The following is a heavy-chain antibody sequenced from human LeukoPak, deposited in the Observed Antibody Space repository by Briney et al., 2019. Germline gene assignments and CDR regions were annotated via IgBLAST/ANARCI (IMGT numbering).Heavy chain of an antibody. Sequence: GGSLRLSCAASGFTFSSYWMSWVRQAPGKGLEWVANIKQDGSEKYYVDSVEGRFTITRDNAKNSLYLQLDSLRAEDTAVYYCARDNMKDGGIAAAATDYWGQGTLVTVSS. J-gene: IGHJ4*02. CDR2: IKQDGSEK. CDR3: ARDNMKDGGIAAAATDY. V-gene: IGHV3-7*01. D-gene: IGHD6-13*01. CDR1: GFTFSSYW.